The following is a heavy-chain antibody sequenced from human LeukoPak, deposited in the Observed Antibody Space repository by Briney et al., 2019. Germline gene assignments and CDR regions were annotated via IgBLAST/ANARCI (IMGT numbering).Heavy chain of an antibody. V-gene: IGHV1-69*06. J-gene: IGHJ4*02. CDR2: IIPIFGTA. CDR3: ARAFGYDILTGYYYY. D-gene: IGHD3-9*01. CDR1: GGTFSSYA. Sequence: ASVKVSCKASGGTFSSYAINWVRQAPGQGLEWMGGIIPIFGTANYAQKFQGRVTVTADKSTSTAYMELSSLRSEDTAVHYCARAFGYDILTGYYYYWGQGTLVTVSS.